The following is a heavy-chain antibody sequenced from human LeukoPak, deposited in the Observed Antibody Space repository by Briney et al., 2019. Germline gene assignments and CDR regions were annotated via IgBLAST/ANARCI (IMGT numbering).Heavy chain of an antibody. CDR2: IIPIFGTA. D-gene: IGHD3-22*01. CDR3: ASLHYDSSGYANFDY. CDR1: GGTFSSYA. V-gene: IGHV1-69*13. Sequence: ASVKVSCKASGGTFSSYAISWVRQAPGQGLEWMGGIIPIFGTANYAQKFQGRVTITADASTSTAYTEQSSLRSEDTAVYYCASLHYDSSGYANFDYWGQRTLVTVSS. J-gene: IGHJ4*02.